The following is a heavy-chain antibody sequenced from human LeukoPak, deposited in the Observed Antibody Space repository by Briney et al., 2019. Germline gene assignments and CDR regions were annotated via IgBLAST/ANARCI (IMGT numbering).Heavy chain of an antibody. J-gene: IGHJ6*02. CDR1: GYTFTSYY. V-gene: IGHV1-46*01. Sequence: ASVKVSCKASGYTFTSYYIHWVRQAPGQGLEWMGIINPSSGSTTYAQRFQGRVTMTRDTSTSTVYMELSSLRSEDTAVYCCARGHCSGGRCYYYYCGMDVWGQGTTVTVSS. CDR3: ARGHCSGGRCYYYYCGMDV. CDR2: INPSSGST. D-gene: IGHD2-15*01.